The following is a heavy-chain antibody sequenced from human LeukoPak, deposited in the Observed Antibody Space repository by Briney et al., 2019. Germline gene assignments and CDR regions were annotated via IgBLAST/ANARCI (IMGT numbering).Heavy chain of an antibody. J-gene: IGHJ4*02. CDR2: IFQGGGEI. D-gene: IGHD5-18*01. CDR1: AFTFNTFA. V-gene: IGHV3-23*01. CDR3: ATYRQVMLPFES. Sequence: GGSLRLSCVASAFTFNTFAMIWVRQPPGKGLEWVSSIFQGGGEIHYADSVRGRFTISRDNSKNTLFLQMNSLRAEDTAIYYCATYRQVMLPFESWGRGTLVTVSS.